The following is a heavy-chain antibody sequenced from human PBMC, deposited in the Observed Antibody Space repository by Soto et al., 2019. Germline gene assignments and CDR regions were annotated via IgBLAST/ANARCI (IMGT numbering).Heavy chain of an antibody. Sequence: ASVKVSCKASGYTFTGYYMHWVRQAPGQGLEWMGWINPNSGGTNYAQKFQGRVTMTRDTSISTAYMELSRLRSDDTAVYYCARDVAVAVNFDYWGQGTLVTVSS. D-gene: IGHD6-19*01. CDR1: GYTFTGYY. V-gene: IGHV1-2*02. CDR2: INPNSGGT. J-gene: IGHJ4*02. CDR3: ARDVAVAVNFDY.